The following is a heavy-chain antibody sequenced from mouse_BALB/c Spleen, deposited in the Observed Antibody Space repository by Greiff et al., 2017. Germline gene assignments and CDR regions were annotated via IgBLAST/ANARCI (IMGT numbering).Heavy chain of an antibody. Sequence: EVKVVESGGGLVKLGGSLKLSCAASGFTFSSYYMSWVRQTPEKRLELVAAINSNGGSTYYPDTVKGRFTISRDNAKNTLYLQMSSLKSEDTALYYCAREGYDDEAMDYWGQGTSVTVSS. CDR2: INSNGGST. V-gene: IGHV5-6-2*01. CDR1: GFTFSSYY. J-gene: IGHJ4*01. CDR3: AREGYDDEAMDY. D-gene: IGHD2-4*01.